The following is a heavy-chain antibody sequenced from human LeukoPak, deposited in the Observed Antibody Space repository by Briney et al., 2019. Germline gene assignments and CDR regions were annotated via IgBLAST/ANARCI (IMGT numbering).Heavy chain of an antibody. CDR1: GCTFTGYY. D-gene: IGHD2-2*01. V-gene: IGHV1-2*02. Sequence: ASVKVSCKASGCTFTGYYMHWVRQAPGQGFEWLGWINPNSGDTNYAQKFQGRVTMTRGTSISTAHMELSRLRSDDTAVYYCARANPLYCSSTTCLFDYWGQGTLVTV. CDR3: ARANPLYCSSTTCLFDY. CDR2: INPNSGDT. J-gene: IGHJ4*02.